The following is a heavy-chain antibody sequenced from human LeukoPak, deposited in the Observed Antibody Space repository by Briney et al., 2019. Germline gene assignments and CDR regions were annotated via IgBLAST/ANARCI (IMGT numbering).Heavy chain of an antibody. J-gene: IGHJ6*03. CDR3: ARAQWRTYSYYYMDV. Sequence: GGSLRLSCAASGFTVSFNYMSWVRQAPGKGLEWTSVIYSGGSTYYADSVKGRFTISRDDSKNTLYLQMNSLRAEDTAIYYCARAQWRTYSYYYMDVWGKGTTVTVSS. D-gene: IGHD6-19*01. CDR2: IYSGGST. V-gene: IGHV3-53*01. CDR1: GFTVSFNY.